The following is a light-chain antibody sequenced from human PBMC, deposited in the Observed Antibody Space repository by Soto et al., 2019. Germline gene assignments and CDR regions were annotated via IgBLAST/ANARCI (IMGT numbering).Light chain of an antibody. J-gene: IGKJ1*01. CDR2: AAS. V-gene: IGKV3-15*01. CDR3: QQYHNWPWA. Sequence: ERVMTQSPATLSVSPGEGATLSCWASQSVSNNLAWYQQKPGQAPKLLISAASTRATGVPARFRGRGSGTEFTLTISSLQSEDSAVYYCQQYHNWPWAFGQGTKVEVK. CDR1: QSVSNN.